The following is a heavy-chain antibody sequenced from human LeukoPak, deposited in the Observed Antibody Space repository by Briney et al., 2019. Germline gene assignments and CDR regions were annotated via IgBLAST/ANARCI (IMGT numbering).Heavy chain of an antibody. CDR3: ARVVAFLEWLLTSAVGWFDP. V-gene: IGHV4-38-2*02. Sequence: SETLSLTCTVSGYSIRNGYNWGWIRLSPGKGLEWHGSIYQSGSTYDNPSLKSRVTISVDTSKNQFSLKLSSVTAADTAVYYCARVVAFLEWLLTSAVGWFDPWGQGTLVTVSS. CDR1: GYSIRNGYN. CDR2: IYQSGST. D-gene: IGHD3-3*01. J-gene: IGHJ5*02.